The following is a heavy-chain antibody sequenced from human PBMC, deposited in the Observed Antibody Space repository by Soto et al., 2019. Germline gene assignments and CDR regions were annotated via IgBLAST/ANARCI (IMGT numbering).Heavy chain of an antibody. CDR2: IYPGDSDT. J-gene: IGHJ6*02. D-gene: IGHD3-22*01. CDR1: GYSFTSYW. CDR3: ARLRDDSSGYYYLPGAYYYYGMDV. V-gene: IGHV5-51*01. Sequence: GESLKISCKGSGYSFTSYWIGWVRQMPGKGLEWMGIIYPGDSDTRYSPSFQGQVTISADKSISTAYLQWSSLKASDTAMYYCARLRDDSSGYYYLPGAYYYYGMDVWGQGTTVTVSS.